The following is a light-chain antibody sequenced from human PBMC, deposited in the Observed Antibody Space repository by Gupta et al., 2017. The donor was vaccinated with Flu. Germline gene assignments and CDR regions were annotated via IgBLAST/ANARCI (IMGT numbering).Light chain of an antibody. J-gene: IGKJ1*01. CDR2: QAS. V-gene: IGKV2D-30*01. CDR3: RQGEHWPWA. CDR1: KGRADSDGSNH. Sequence: VTLGQPASSSCGTSKGRADSDGSNHLHWFQQRPGQPPRRLIYQASNWDPGVPDRFSGSGSGTEFTLKISSVEAEEVGVYVCRQGEHWPWAFGQGTKVEIK.